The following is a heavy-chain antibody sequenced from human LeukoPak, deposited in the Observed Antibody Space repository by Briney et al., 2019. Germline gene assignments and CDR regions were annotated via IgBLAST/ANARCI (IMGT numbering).Heavy chain of an antibody. Sequence: SGGSLRLSRAASGFTFSSYSMNWVRQAPGKGLEWVSYISRGSTTIYYVDSVKGRFTISRDNSKNALYLQMNSLEDTAVYYCARAGEDVVLGPAPVGGSPYNWFDPWGQGTLVTVSS. V-gene: IGHV3-48*01. J-gene: IGHJ5*02. CDR1: GFTFSSYS. CDR2: ISRGSTTI. CDR3: ARAGEDVVLGPAPVGGSPYNWFDP. D-gene: IGHD2-2*01.